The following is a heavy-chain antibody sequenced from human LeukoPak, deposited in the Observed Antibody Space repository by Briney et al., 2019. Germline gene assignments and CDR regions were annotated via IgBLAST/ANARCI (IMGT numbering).Heavy chain of an antibody. Sequence: PGGSLRLSCAASGFTVSSNYMSWVRQAPGKGVEWGSVIYSGGSTYYADSVKGRVTISRDNSKNTLYLQMNSLRAEDTAVYYCATEGDSGYDYYYYSYMDVWGKGTTVTVSS. V-gene: IGHV3-66*02. CDR1: GFTVSSNY. D-gene: IGHD5-12*01. J-gene: IGHJ6*03. CDR2: IYSGGST. CDR3: ATEGDSGYDYYYYSYMDV.